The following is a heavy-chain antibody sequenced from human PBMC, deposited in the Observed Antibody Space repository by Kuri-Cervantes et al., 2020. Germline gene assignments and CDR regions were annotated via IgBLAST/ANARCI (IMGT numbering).Heavy chain of an antibody. CDR2: ISSSSSYI. J-gene: IGHJ4*02. D-gene: IGHD6-13*01. Sequence: GGSLRLSCAASGFTFSSYSMNWVRQAPGKGLEWVSSISSSSSYIYYADSVKGRFTISRDNSKNTLYLQMNSLRAEDTAVYYCARTPAPTRYSSSWYYFDYWGQGTLVTVSS. V-gene: IGHV3-21*04. CDR3: ARTPAPTRYSSSWYYFDY. CDR1: GFTFSSYS.